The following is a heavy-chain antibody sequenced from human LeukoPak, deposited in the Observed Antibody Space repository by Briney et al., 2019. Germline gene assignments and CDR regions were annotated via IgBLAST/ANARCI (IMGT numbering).Heavy chain of an antibody. D-gene: IGHD2-2*01. CDR2: INHSGST. V-gene: IGHV4-34*01. CDR1: GGSFSGYY. Sequence: SETLSLTCAVYGGSFSGYYWSWIRQPPGKGLEWIGEINHSGSTNYNPSLKSRVTISVDTSKNQFSLKLSSVTAADTAVCYCARMASVARVVPAAYFDYWGQGTLVTVSS. CDR3: ARMASVARVVPAAYFDY. J-gene: IGHJ4*02.